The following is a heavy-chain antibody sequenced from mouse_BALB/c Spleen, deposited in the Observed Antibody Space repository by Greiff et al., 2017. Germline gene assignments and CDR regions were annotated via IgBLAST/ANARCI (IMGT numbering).Heavy chain of an antibody. J-gene: IGHJ3*01. CDR1: GFTFSSYG. D-gene: IGHD4-1*01. V-gene: IGHV5-6*01. CDR2: ISSGGSYT. Sequence: EVNLVESGGDLVKPGGSLKLSCAASGFTFSSYGMSWVRQTPDKRLEWVATISSGGSYTYYPDSVKGRFTISRDNAKNTLYLQMSSLKSEDTAMYYCARGPGAWFAYWGQGTLVTVSA. CDR3: ARGPGAWFAY.